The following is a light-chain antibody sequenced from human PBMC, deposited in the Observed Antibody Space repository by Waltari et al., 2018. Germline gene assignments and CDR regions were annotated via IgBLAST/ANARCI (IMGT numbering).Light chain of an antibody. CDR3: QQYNNWPLA. J-gene: IGKJ1*01. CDR1: QSVSSN. Sequence: EIVMTQSPATLSVSPGESATISCRASQSVSSNLAWYQQKPGQAPRLLIYGASTRATGIPARFSGSGSGTEFTLTISSLQSEDFAVYYCQQYNNWPLAFGQGTKVEIK. V-gene: IGKV3-15*01. CDR2: GAS.